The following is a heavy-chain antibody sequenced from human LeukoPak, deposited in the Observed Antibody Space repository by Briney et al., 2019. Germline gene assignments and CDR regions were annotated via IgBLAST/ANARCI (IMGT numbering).Heavy chain of an antibody. J-gene: IGHJ4*02. CDR1: GGSISSSNW. CDR3: ARDGRIVGATAPYYFDY. CDR2: IYHSGST. Sequence: SGTLSLTCAVSGGSISSSNWWSWVRQPPGKGLEWIGEIYHSGSTNYNPSLKSRVTISVDKSKNQFSLKLSSVTAADTAVYYCARDGRIVGATAPYYFDYWGQGTLVTVSS. D-gene: IGHD1-26*01. V-gene: IGHV4-4*02.